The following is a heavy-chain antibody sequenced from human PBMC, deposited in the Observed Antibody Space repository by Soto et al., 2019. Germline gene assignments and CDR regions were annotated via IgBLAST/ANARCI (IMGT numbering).Heavy chain of an antibody. CDR2: IYYSGST. D-gene: IGHD3-10*01. Sequence: SETLSLTCTVSGGSISSGGYYWSWIRQHPGKGLEWIGYIYYSGSTYYNPSLKSRVTISVDTSKNQFSLKLSSVTAADTAVYYCARDSRSGVYYYGVDVWGQGTTVTVSS. CDR1: GGSISSGGYY. CDR3: ARDSRSGVYYYGVDV. V-gene: IGHV4-31*03. J-gene: IGHJ6*02.